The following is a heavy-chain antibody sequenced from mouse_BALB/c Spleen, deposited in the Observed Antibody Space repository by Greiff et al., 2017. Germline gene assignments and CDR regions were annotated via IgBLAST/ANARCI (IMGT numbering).Heavy chain of an antibody. V-gene: IGHV1-77*01. D-gene: IGHD2-4*01. Sequence: VKLVESGPELVKPGASVKMSCKASGYTFTDYVISWVKQRTGQGLEWIGEIYPGSGSTYYNEKFKGKATLTADKSSNTAYMQLSSLTSEDSAVYFCARGLRRNYAMDYWGQGTSVTVSS. CDR2: IYPGSGST. J-gene: IGHJ4*01. CDR3: ARGLRRNYAMDY. CDR1: GYTFTDYV.